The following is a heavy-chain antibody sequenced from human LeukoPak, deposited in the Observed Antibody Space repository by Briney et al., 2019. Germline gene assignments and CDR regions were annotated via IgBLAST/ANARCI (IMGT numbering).Heavy chain of an antibody. CDR2: INWNGGST. J-gene: IGHJ4*02. V-gene: IGHV3-20*04. CDR3: ARDFDVAAAGNFDY. CDR1: GFTFDDYG. D-gene: IGHD6-13*01. Sequence: GGSLRLSCAASGFTFDDYGMSWVRQAPGKGLEWVSGINWNGGSTGYADSVKGRFTISRDNAKNSLYLQMNSLRAEDTALYYCARDFDVAAAGNFDYWGQGTLVTVSS.